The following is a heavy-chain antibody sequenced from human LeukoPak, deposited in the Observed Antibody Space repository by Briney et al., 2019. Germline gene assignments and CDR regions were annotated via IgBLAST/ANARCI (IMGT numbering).Heavy chain of an antibody. CDR1: GFTFSSYA. V-gene: IGHV3-30*04. J-gene: IGHJ6*03. D-gene: IGHD6-19*01. Sequence: GGSLRLSCAASGFTFSSYAMHWVHQAPGKGLEWVAVISDDGSNKYYADSVKCRFTISRDNAKNSLYVQMNALRAEDTAVYYCAREGSDWNYYYYMDVWGKGPTVTISS. CDR2: ISDDGSNK. CDR3: AREGSDWNYYYYMDV.